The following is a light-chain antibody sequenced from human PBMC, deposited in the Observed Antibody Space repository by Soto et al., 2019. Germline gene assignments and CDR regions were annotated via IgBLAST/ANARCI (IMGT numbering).Light chain of an antibody. Sequence: DIQMTQSPSTLSAXXGXXXXXXFWASQSISVWLAWYQQKPGKAPKLLIYKASSLESGVPSRFSGSGSGTEFTLTISSLQPDDFATYYCQQYSTYRTFGQGTKVDI. CDR3: QQYSTYRT. CDR1: QSISVW. CDR2: KAS. V-gene: IGKV1-5*03. J-gene: IGKJ1*01.